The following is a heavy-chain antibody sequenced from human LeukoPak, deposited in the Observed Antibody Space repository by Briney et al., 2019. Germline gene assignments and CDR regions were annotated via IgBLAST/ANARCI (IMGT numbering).Heavy chain of an antibody. J-gene: IGHJ3*02. CDR2: IYYSGST. Sequence: TSETLSLTCTVSGGSISSGDYYWSWIRQPPGKGLEWIGYIYYSGSTYYNPSLKSRVTISVDKSKNQFSLKLSSVTAADTAVYYCARDSSSGDTFDIWGQGTMVTVSS. D-gene: IGHD3-22*01. V-gene: IGHV4-30-4*08. CDR1: GGSISSGDYY. CDR3: ARDSSSGDTFDI.